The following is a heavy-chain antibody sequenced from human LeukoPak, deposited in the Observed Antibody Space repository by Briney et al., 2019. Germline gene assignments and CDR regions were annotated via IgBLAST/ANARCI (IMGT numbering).Heavy chain of an antibody. D-gene: IGHD6-13*01. Sequence: SETLSLTCTVSGGSISSYYWSWIRQPAGKGLEWIGRIYTSGSTNYNPSLKGRVTMSVDTSKNQFPLKLSSVTAADTAVYYCARDTTDLIAAAGTFPVNWFDPWGQGTLVTVSS. CDR1: GGSISSYY. V-gene: IGHV4-4*07. J-gene: IGHJ5*02. CDR3: ARDTTDLIAAAGTFPVNWFDP. CDR2: IYTSGST.